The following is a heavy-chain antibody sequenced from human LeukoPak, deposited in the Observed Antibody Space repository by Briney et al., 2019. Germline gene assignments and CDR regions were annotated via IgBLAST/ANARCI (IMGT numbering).Heavy chain of an antibody. V-gene: IGHV1-8*01. D-gene: IGHD3-10*01. J-gene: IGHJ5*02. CDR1: GYTFTSYD. CDR3: AREGWYYGSGNYYWFDP. CDR2: MNPNSGNT. Sequence: ASVKVSCKASGYTFTSYDINWVRQATGQGLEWMGWMNPNSGNTGYAQKFQGRVTMTRNTSISTAYMELSSLRSDDTAVYYCAREGWYYGSGNYYWFDPWGQGTLVTVSS.